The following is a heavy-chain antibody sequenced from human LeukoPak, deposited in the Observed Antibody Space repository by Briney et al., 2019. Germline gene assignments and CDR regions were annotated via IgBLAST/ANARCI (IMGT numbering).Heavy chain of an antibody. CDR1: GYTFTDYY. J-gene: IGHJ6*02. D-gene: IGHD4-23*01. CDR2: LNPNTLVT. V-gene: IGHV1-2*02. CDR3: ARKDGGRDGMDV. Sequence: ASVKVSCRASGYTFTDYYMHWVRQAPGQGLEWMGWLNPNTLVTKYAQHFQGRVSMTWDASISTGYMDLHSLTSDDTAVYYCARKDGGRDGMDVWGQGTTVTVSS.